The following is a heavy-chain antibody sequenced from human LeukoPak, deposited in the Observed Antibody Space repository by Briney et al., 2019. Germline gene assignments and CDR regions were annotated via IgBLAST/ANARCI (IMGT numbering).Heavy chain of an antibody. Sequence: GESLKISCKGSGYTFTGYNMDWVRHAPGQGLEWMGLINPTGGRTRYAQKFQGRVTMTRDMSTSTVYMELSSLRSEDTAVYYCARALPHRRLMDTTMEQHWFDPWGQGTLVTVSS. CDR2: INPTGGRT. CDR3: ARALPHRRLMDTTMEQHWFDP. CDR1: GYTFTGYN. D-gene: IGHD5-18*01. J-gene: IGHJ5*02. V-gene: IGHV1-46*01.